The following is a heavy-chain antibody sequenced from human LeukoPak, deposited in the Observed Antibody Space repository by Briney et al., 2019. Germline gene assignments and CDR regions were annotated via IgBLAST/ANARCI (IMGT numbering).Heavy chain of an antibody. V-gene: IGHV1-8*01. D-gene: IGHD6-19*01. J-gene: IGHJ5*02. CDR1: GYTFTTYD. CDR3: ARGRGSGHKENWFDP. CDR2: MNPNSGNT. Sequence: GASVKVSCKASGYTFTTYDINWVRQATGQGLEWMGWMNPNSGNTGYTQKFQGRVTMTRNTSISTAYMELSSLRSEGTAVYYCARGRGSGHKENWFDPWGQGTLVTVSS.